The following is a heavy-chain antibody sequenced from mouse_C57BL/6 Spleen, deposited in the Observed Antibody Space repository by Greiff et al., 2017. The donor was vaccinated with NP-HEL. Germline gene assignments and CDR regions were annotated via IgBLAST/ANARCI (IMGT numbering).Heavy chain of an antibody. V-gene: IGHV1-20*01. Sequence: EVQLQQSGPELVKPGDSVKISCKASGYSFTGYFMNWVMQSHGKSLEWIGRINPYNGDTFYNQKFKGKATLTVDKSSSTAHMELRSLISEDSAVYYCARRGDYDYWAMDYWGQGTSVTVSS. CDR3: ARRGDYDYWAMDY. D-gene: IGHD1-1*02. J-gene: IGHJ4*01. CDR2: INPYNGDT. CDR1: GYSFTGYF.